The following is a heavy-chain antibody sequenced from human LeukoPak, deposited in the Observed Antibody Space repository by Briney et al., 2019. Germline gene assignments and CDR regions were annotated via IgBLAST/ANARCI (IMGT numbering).Heavy chain of an antibody. V-gene: IGHV3-30*02. CDR3: ARVPYYYAGEENWFDP. Sequence: GGSLRLSCAASGFTFSSYGMHWVRQAPGKGLEWVAFIRYDGSNKYYADSVKGRFTISRDNSKNTLYLQMNSLRAEDTAVYYCARVPYYYAGEENWFDPWGQGTLVTVSS. D-gene: IGHD3-10*01. CDR2: IRYDGSNK. J-gene: IGHJ5*02. CDR1: GFTFSSYG.